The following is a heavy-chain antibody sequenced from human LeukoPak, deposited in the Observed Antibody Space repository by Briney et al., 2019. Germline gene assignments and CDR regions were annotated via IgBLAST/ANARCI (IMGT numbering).Heavy chain of an antibody. V-gene: IGHV4-34*01. D-gene: IGHD2-15*01. CDR3: AHAHCSGDSCFTFSY. CDR1: GGSVSGYY. CDR2: INHSGST. Sequence: PSETLSLTCAGYGGSVSGYYWSWIRQPPGKGLEWVGEINHSGSTNYNPSLKSRVSISVDTSKNQFALKLSSVTAADTAVYYCAHAHCSGDSCFTFSYRGPATLVTVSS. J-gene: IGHJ4*02.